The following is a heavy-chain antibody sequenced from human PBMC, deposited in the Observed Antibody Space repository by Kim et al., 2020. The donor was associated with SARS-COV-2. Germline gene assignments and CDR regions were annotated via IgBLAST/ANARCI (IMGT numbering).Heavy chain of an antibody. CDR1: GGSISSGGYY. J-gene: IGHJ2*01. CDR2: IYYSGST. V-gene: IGHV4-31*03. CDR3: ARVVWFGELLENWYFDL. Sequence: SETLSLTCTVSGGSISSGGYYWSWIRQHPGKGLEWIGYIYYSGSTYYNPSLKSRVTISVDTSKNQFSLKLSSVTAADTAVYYCARVVWFGELLENWYFDLWGRGTLVTVSS. D-gene: IGHD3-10*01.